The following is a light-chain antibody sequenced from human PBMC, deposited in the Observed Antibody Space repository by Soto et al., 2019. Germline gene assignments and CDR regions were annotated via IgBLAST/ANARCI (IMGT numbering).Light chain of an antibody. CDR2: EAS. CDR1: QTVDSNY. V-gene: IGKV3-20*01. CDR3: QQDGKSSGFA. Sequence: EIVLTQSPGTLSLSPGERATLSCRASQTVDSNYLAWYQQKLGQAPRLLIYEASSRATGIPARFSASGSWTDFTLTFSRLELDDFALYYCQQDGKSSGFAVGTRTRVDI. J-gene: IGKJ3*01.